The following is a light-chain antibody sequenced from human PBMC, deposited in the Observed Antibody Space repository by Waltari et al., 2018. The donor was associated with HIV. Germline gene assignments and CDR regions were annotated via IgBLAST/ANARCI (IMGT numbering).Light chain of an antibody. CDR2: DTK. V-gene: IGLV1-40*01. CDR1: RPNIGAGYA. CDR3: QSFDSSLSAVI. Sequence: QSVLTQPPSVSGAPGQRVTIACPGGRPNIGAGYAVHWYRKFPGTAPKLLIYDTKKRPSGVPDRFSGSKSGTSASLAITGLQAEDEADYYCQSFDSSLSAVIFGGGTKLTVL. J-gene: IGLJ2*01.